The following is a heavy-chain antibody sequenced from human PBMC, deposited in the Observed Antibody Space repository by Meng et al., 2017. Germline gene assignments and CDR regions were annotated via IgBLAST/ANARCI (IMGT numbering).Heavy chain of an antibody. CDR3: ASDFFRGGDCCG. D-gene: IGHD2-21*02. V-gene: IGHV4-34*01. CDR1: GGSFSGYC. Sequence: SETLSLTCAVYGGSFSGYCWSWIRQPPGKGLEWIGEINHSGSTNYNPSLKSRVTISVDTSKNQFSLKLSSVTAADTAVYYCASDFFRGGDCCGWGQGTLVTVSS. CDR2: INHSGST. J-gene: IGHJ4*02.